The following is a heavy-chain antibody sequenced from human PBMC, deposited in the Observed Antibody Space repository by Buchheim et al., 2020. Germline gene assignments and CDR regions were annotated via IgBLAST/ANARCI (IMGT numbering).Heavy chain of an antibody. Sequence: EVQLVQSGAEVKKSGESLRISCKGSEYSFTNYWITWVRQMPGKDLEWMGRIDTRDSYTSYSPSFQGHVTIPTDKSISAAFPQWSSLKASDTAIYFCARSGTYGEVDYWGQGTL. V-gene: IGHV5-10-1*01. CDR3: ARSGTYGEVDY. CDR2: IDTRDSYT. J-gene: IGHJ4*02. D-gene: IGHD3-10*01. CDR1: EYSFTNYW.